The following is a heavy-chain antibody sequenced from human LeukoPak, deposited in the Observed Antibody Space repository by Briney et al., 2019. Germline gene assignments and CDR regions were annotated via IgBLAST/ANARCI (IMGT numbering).Heavy chain of an antibody. CDR3: ARQGDDY. CDR1: EFTFSVYT. CDR2: ISSSSNYI. D-gene: IGHD3-16*01. V-gene: IGHV3-21*01. J-gene: IGHJ4*01. Sequence: GGSLRLSCAASEFTFSVYTINWVRQAPGKGLEWVSSISSSSNYIYYADSVKGRFTISRDNAKNSLYLQMNSLRAEDTAVYYCARQGDDYWGHGTLVTVSS.